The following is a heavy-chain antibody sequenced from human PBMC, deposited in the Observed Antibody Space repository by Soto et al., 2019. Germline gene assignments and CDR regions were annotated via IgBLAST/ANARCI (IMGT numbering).Heavy chain of an antibody. J-gene: IGHJ4*02. V-gene: IGHV1-18*01. D-gene: IGHD3-3*02. CDR2: ISPYNGKR. Sequence: ASVKVSCKASGYTFTGYGINWVRQAPGLGLEWVGWISPYNGKRSYSQNVQGRVTLTTDTSMSTAYMELSSLRSEDTAVYYCARGAHFWSGYYGDYWGQGTLVTVSS. CDR3: ARGAHFWSGYYGDY. CDR1: GYTFTGYG.